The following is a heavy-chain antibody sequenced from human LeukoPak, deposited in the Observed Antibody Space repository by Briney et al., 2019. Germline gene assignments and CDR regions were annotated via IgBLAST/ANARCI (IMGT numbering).Heavy chain of an antibody. CDR2: LIPFFGTA. J-gene: IGHJ5*02. Sequence: PVKAACQPCRLTFSSYAISCVRHAPGYRLESIVGLIPFFGTANYAQKFQGRVTITADKSTSTAYMELSSLRSEDTAVYYCARAADSSSYEIGVNWFDPWGQGTLVTVSS. D-gene: IGHD6-13*01. CDR1: RLTFSSYA. CDR3: ARAADSSSYEIGVNWFDP. V-gene: IGHV1-69*06.